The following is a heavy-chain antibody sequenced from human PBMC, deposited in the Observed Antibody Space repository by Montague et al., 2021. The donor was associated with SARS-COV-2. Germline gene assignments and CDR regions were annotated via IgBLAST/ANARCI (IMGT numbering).Heavy chain of an antibody. Sequence: SDTLSLTCIVSGGSISSSSYHWVWIRQPPGLGLEWIGSIYYSGSSYYNLSLQSRVTISGDTSKNQFSLRLSSVTAADTAVYYCARLRFYGGNSGFQELVDYWGQGTMVTVSS. D-gene: IGHD4-23*01. J-gene: IGHJ4*03. CDR3: ARLRFYGGNSGFQELVDY. CDR2: IYYSGSS. CDR1: GGSISSSSYH. V-gene: IGHV4-39*01.